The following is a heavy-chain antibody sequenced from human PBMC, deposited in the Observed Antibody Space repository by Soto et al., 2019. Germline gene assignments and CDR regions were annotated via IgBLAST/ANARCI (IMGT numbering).Heavy chain of an antibody. Sequence: GWSLRLSCAISGFSVSSNYLSWVRQAPGKGLEWVSVHHSGGSTYYADSVQGRFTISRDKSNNTLYLQMRRVRAEDTAVYFCARHRHPRGTVGATSPLDPWGQGTQVTVSS. CDR3: ARHRHPRGTVGATSPLDP. CDR2: HHSGGST. D-gene: IGHD1-26*01. V-gene: IGHV3-53*01. J-gene: IGHJ5*02. CDR1: GFSVSSNY.